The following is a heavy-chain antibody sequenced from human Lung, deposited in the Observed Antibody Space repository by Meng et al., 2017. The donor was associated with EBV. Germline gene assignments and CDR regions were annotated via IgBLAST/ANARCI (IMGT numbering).Heavy chain of an antibody. CDR3: ARLRLVWMFDY. V-gene: IGHV4-31*03. CDR1: GGSVDSGAYY. Sequence: QGRVQEAGPGLVKPLQTLSLTCTVSGGSVDSGAYYWSWIRQRPGKGLEWIGYIYYSGSTFYTPSLKSRATLSVDTSKNQFSLKLNSVTAADTAVYYCARLRLVWMFDYWGQGALVTVSS. CDR2: IYYSGST. J-gene: IGHJ4*02. D-gene: IGHD6-19*01.